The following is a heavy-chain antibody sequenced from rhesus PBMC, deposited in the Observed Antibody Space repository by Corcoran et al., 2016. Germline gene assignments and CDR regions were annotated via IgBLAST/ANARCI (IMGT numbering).Heavy chain of an antibody. CDR1: GGSISSNY. CDR2: IYGGIGST. J-gene: IGHJ6*01. CDR3: ASAYGLDS. Sequence: QVQLQESGPGLVKPSETLSLTCAVSGGSISSNYWNWIRQPPGKGMEWIGRIYGGIGSTSYHPSLTSRVTIATDTSKNQFSLKLSSVTAADTAVYYCASAYGLDSWGQGVVVTVSS. V-gene: IGHV4-147*01.